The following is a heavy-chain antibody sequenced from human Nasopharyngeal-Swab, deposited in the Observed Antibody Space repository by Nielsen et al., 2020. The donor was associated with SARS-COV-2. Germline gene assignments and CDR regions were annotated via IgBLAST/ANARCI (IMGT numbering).Heavy chain of an antibody. CDR1: GASISSSTYY. J-gene: IGHJ6*02. V-gene: IGHV4-39*02. CDR2: FHYSGSA. CDR3: ARLPGYCIGTTCSGHYVMDV. Sequence: GSLRLSCTVSGASISSSTYYWAWIRQAPGRGLEWIGSFHYSGSAYYNPSLKSRVTISVDTSKNHFSLKLTSVTAADTSVYYCARLPGYCIGTTCSGHYVMDVWGQGTTVAVSS. D-gene: IGHD2-15*01.